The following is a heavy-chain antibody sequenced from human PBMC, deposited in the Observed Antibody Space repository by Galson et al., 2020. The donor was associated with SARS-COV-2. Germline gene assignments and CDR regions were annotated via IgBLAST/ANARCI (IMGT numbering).Heavy chain of an antibody. CDR1: GFTFSSYA. CDR2: ISGSGGST. V-gene: IGHV3-23*01. J-gene: IGHJ4*02. Sequence: GESLKISCAASGFTFSSYAMSWVRQAPGKGLEWVSAISGSGGSTYYADSVKGRFTISRDNSKNTLYLQMNSLRAEDTAVYYCAKTGRGYSGYDPRGQNKYYFDYWGQGTLVTVSS. CDR3: AKTGRGYSGYDPRGQNKYYFDY. D-gene: IGHD5-12*01.